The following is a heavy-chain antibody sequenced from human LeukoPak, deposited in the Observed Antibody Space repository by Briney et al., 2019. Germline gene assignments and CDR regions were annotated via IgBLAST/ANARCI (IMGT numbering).Heavy chain of an antibody. CDR1: GGSISSGGYY. D-gene: IGHD6-13*01. Sequence: SQTLSLTCTVSGGSISSGGYYRSWIRQPPGKGLEWIGYIYHSGSTYYNPSLKSRVTISVDRSKNQFSLKLSSVTAADTAVYYCASTAAGRAFDIWGQGTMVTVSS. CDR3: ASTAAGRAFDI. CDR2: IYHSGST. V-gene: IGHV4-30-2*01. J-gene: IGHJ3*02.